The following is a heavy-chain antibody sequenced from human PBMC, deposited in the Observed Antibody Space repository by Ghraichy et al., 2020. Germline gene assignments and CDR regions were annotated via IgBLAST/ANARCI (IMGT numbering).Heavy chain of an antibody. D-gene: IGHD2-15*01. CDR2: INSDGSST. V-gene: IGHV3-74*01. CDR3: ARGGYCSGGSCYDIRYYYYGMDV. J-gene: IGHJ6*02. Sequence: GGSLRLSCAASGFTFSSYWMHWVRQAPGKGLVWVSRINSDGSSTSYADSVKGRFTISRDNAKNTLYLQMNSLRAEDTAVYYCARGGYCSGGSCYDIRYYYYGMDVWGQGTTVTVSS. CDR1: GFTFSSYW.